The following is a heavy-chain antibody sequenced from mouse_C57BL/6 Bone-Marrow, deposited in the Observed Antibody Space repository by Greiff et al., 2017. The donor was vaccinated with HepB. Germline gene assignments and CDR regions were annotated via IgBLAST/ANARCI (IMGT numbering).Heavy chain of an antibody. V-gene: IGHV3-6*01. CDR1: GYSITSGYY. CDR3: ARDRYYGSPNYYAMDY. J-gene: IGHJ4*01. D-gene: IGHD1-1*01. CDR2: ISYDGSN. Sequence: DVQLQESGPGLVKPSQSLSLTCSVTGYSITSGYYWNWIRQFPGNKLEWMGYISYDGSNNYNPSLKNRISITRDTSKNQFFLKLNSVTTEDTATYYCARDRYYGSPNYYAMDYWGQGTSVTVSS.